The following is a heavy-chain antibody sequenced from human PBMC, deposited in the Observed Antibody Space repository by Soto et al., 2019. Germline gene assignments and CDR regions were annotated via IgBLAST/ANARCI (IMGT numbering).Heavy chain of an antibody. CDR1: GYTFTNYY. CDR2: INPSGGST. CDR3: ARVFSGGWPFDY. V-gene: IGHV1-46*01. J-gene: IGHJ4*02. D-gene: IGHD6-19*01. Sequence: QVQLVQSGAEVKKPGASVKVSCKASGYTFTNYYMHWVRQAPGQGLEWMGIINPSGGSTSYAQKFQGGVTMTRDTSTNTVYMELSSLRSEDTAVYYCARVFSGGWPFDYWGQGTLVTVSS.